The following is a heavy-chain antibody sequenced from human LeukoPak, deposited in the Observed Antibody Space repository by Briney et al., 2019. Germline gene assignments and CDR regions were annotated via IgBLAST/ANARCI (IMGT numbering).Heavy chain of an antibody. CDR3: AKANTPSYYDILTGYYDPYYFDY. CDR1: GFTFSSYA. CDR2: ISGSGGST. V-gene: IGHV3-23*01. J-gene: IGHJ4*02. D-gene: IGHD3-9*01. Sequence: PGGSLRLSCAASGFTFSSYAMSWVRQAPGKGLEWVSAISGSGGSTYYADSVKGRFTISRDNSKNTLYLQMDSLRAEDTAVYYCAKANTPSYYDILTGYYDPYYFDYWGQGTLVTVSS.